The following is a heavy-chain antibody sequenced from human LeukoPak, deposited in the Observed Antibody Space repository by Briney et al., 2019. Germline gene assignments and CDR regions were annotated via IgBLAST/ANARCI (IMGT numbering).Heavy chain of an antibody. Sequence: GSLRLSCAASGFTFSNYAMTWVRQAPGKGLEWIGTIYYSGSTNYNPSLKSRVTISVDTSENQFSLKLSSVTAADTAVYYCARQRRSGWYYDYWGQGTLVPVSS. J-gene: IGHJ4*02. CDR3: ARQRRSGWYYDY. CDR1: GFTFSNYA. CDR2: IYYSGST. V-gene: IGHV4-59*08. D-gene: IGHD6-19*01.